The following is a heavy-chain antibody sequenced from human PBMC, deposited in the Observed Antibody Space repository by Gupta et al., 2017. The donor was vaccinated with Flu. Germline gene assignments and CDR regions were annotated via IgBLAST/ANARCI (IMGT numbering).Heavy chain of an antibody. CDR2: ISYDGSNK. V-gene: IGHV3-30*18. Sequence: QVQLVESGGGVVQPGRSLRLSCAASGFTFKIHAMHWVRPAPGKGLEWVAFISYDGSNKYYADFVKGRFTISRDNSKDTLYLQLNSLRAEDTAVYYCAKDHGSYNWNYNYFDYWGQGNLVTVSS. D-gene: IGHD1-7*01. J-gene: IGHJ4*02. CDR3: AKDHGSYNWNYNYFDY. CDR1: GFTFKIHA.